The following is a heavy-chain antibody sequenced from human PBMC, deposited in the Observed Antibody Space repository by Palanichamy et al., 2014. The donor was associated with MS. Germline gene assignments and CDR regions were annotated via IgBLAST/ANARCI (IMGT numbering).Heavy chain of an antibody. V-gene: IGHV1-18*01. D-gene: IGHD6-13*01. CDR3: ARGGQQLVPLDY. CDR1: GYTFTSYG. Sequence: QVQLVQSGAEVKKPGASVKVSCKASGYTFTSYGISWVRQAPGQGLEWMAWISAYNGNTKYAQKFQGRVTMTTDTSTSTAYMELRNLRYDDTAVYFCARGGQQLVPLDYWGQGTLVTVSS. J-gene: IGHJ4*02. CDR2: ISAYNGNT.